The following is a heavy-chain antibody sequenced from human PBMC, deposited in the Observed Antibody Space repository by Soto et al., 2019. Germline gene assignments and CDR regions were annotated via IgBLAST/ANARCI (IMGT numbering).Heavy chain of an antibody. J-gene: IGHJ5*02. Sequence: ASVKVSCKASGYTFTSDGISWVRQAPGQGLEWMGWISAYNGNTNYAQKLQGRVTMTRDTSINTAYMELSGLTSDDTAVYYCTTLRLDPWGQGTLVTVSS. D-gene: IGHD3-9*01. V-gene: IGHV1-18*01. CDR1: GYTFTSDG. CDR2: ISAYNGNT. CDR3: TTLRLDP.